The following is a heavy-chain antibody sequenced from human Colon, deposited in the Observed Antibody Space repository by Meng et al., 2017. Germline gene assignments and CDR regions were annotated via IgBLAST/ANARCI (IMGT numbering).Heavy chain of an antibody. V-gene: IGHV4-31*03. CDR2: INHSGST. CDR1: GGSLSSDTYY. D-gene: IGHD1-1*01. Sequence: QGQLPETGPCLVKPSQNLSLTRTVSGGSLSSDTYYWTWIRQDPGKGLEWIGIINHSGSTYYNPSLKSRVTMSLDTSKQQFSLKLISVTAADTAVYFCARGLNEGGLAHNWFDPWGQGTLVTVSS. J-gene: IGHJ5*02. CDR3: ARGLNEGGLAHNWFDP.